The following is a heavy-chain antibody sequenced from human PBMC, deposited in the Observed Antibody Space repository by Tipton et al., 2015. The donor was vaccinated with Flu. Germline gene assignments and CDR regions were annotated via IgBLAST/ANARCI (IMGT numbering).Heavy chain of an antibody. Sequence: TLSLTCSVSGDSIGSDYYWGWIRQPPGKGLEWIGNVYRTGSTYYKPSLRNRVTILVDRSKNQFSLKLSSVTAADTAVYYCARHTGDSVRGIIDYWGQGTLVTVSS. J-gene: IGHJ4*02. CDR1: GDSIGSDYY. CDR3: ARHTGDSVRGIIDY. CDR2: VYRTGST. V-gene: IGHV4-38-2*01. D-gene: IGHD3-10*02.